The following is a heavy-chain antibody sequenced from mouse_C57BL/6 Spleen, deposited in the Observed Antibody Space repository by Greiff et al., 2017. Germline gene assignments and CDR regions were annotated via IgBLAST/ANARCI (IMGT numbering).Heavy chain of an antibody. Sequence: QVQLKQSGPGLVQPSQSLSITCTVSGFSLTSYGVHWVRQSPGKGLEWLGVIWSGGSTDYNAAFISRLSISKDNSKSQVFFKMNSLQADDTAIYYCARNSKIYDGYYGAMDYWGQGTSVTVSS. CDR2: IWSGGST. CDR1: GFSLTSYG. V-gene: IGHV2-2*01. J-gene: IGHJ4*01. CDR3: ARNSKIYDGYYGAMDY. D-gene: IGHD2-3*01.